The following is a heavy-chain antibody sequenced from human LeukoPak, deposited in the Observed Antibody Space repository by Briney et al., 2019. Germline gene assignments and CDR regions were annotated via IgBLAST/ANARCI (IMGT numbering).Heavy chain of an antibody. CDR1: GGPISSYY. V-gene: IGHV4-59*12. D-gene: IGHD2-15*01. Sequence: SETLSLTCTVSGGPISSYYWSWIRQPPGKGLEWIGYIYYSGSTNYNPSLKSRVTISVDTSKNQFSLKLRSVTAADTAVYYCAREALGYCSGGDCPYWFDPWGQGTLVTVSS. CDR2: IYYSGST. CDR3: AREALGYCSGGDCPYWFDP. J-gene: IGHJ5*02.